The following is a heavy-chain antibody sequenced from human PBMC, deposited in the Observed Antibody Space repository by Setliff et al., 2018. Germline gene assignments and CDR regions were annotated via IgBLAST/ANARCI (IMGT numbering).Heavy chain of an antibody. Sequence: SETLSLTCTVPGGSISSYYWSWIRQPAGKGLEWIGHIYIGGSANYNPSLKNRVTMSIYTSKNQFSLKLNSVTAADMAVYYCAREQWLDPPGYYYMDVWAKGTTVTVSS. V-gene: IGHV4-4*07. D-gene: IGHD6-19*01. CDR3: AREQWLDPPGYYYMDV. J-gene: IGHJ6*03. CDR1: GGSISSYY. CDR2: IYIGGSA.